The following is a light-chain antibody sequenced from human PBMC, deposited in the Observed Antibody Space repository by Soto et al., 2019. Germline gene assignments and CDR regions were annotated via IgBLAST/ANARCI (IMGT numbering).Light chain of an antibody. CDR1: QSISSNS. CDR2: GAS. Sequence: EIVLTQSPGTLSLSPGERATLSCRASQSISSNSLAWFQQKPGQAPRLLIYGASTRATGIADRFSGSGSGTDFTLTISRLEPEDCAVYYCQQYGRSPPNAFGQGTKLEIK. J-gene: IGKJ2*01. V-gene: IGKV3-20*01. CDR3: QQYGRSPPNA.